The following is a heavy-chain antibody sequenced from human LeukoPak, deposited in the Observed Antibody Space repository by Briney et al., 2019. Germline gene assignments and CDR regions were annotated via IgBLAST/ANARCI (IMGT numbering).Heavy chain of an antibody. V-gene: IGHV3-7*01. CDR2: IKQDGSEK. D-gene: IGHD3-10*01. CDR1: GFTFSSYW. Sequence: GGSLRLSCAASGFTFSSYWMSWVRQAPGKGLEWVANIKQDGSEKYYVDSMKGRFTISRDNAKNSLYLQMNSLRAEDTAVYYCAGSRRGVINDAFDIWGQGTMVTVSS. J-gene: IGHJ3*02. CDR3: AGSRRGVINDAFDI.